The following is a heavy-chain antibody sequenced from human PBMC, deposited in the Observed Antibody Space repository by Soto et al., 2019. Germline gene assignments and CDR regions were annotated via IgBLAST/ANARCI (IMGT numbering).Heavy chain of an antibody. Sequence: DVQLLESGGDLVQPGGSLRLSCIASGFTFRNYAMAWVRPAPGEDLEWVSAIGTSGTPTLYAASVKSRFSISRDDSRNTVARQRNSLGVEDTATYYCTRILWPSRRDALDIWGQGTTVTVSS. CDR3: TRILWPSRRDALDI. CDR2: IGTSGTPT. D-gene: IGHD5-12*01. CDR1: GFTFRNYA. V-gene: IGHV3-23*01. J-gene: IGHJ6*02.